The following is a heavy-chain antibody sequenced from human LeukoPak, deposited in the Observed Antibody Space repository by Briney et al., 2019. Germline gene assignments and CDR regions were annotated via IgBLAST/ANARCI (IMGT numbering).Heavy chain of an antibody. D-gene: IGHD2-21*02. CDR1: GYTFTSYD. CDR3: ARKVTAIRGDWFDP. Sequence: GASVKVSCKASGYTFTSYDINWVRQAPGQGLEWMGWMNPNSGNTVYAQKFQGRVTMTRNTSISTAYMELSSLRSEDTAVYYCARKVTAIRGDWFDPWGQGTLVTVSS. CDR2: MNPNSGNT. J-gene: IGHJ5*02. V-gene: IGHV1-8*01.